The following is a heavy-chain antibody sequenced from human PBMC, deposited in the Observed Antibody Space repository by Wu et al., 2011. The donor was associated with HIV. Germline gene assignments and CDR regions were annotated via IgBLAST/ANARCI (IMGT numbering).Heavy chain of an antibody. D-gene: IGHD5-24*01. V-gene: IGHV1-8*01. J-gene: IGHJ6*02. CDR3: ARDQHPGGYNLSPIEMVYYFYGMDV. CDR1: GYSFTSYD. Sequence: QVQLVQSGAEVKKPWGLSEGLLQASGYSFTSYDINWMRQATGQGLEWMGWMNPNSGNTSYAQKFQGRVTMTRDTSTSTVYMELSSLRSEDTAVYYCARDQHPGGYNLSPIEMVYYFYGMDVWGQGTTVTVSS. CDR2: MNPNSGNT.